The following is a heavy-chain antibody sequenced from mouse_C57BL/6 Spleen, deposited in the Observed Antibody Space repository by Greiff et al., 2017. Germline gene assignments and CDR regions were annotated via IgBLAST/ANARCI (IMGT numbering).Heavy chain of an antibody. D-gene: IGHD3-2*02. CDR3: ARDSSGYYYFDY. CDR2: IYPRSGNT. CDR1: GYTFPSSG. V-gene: IGHV1-81*01. J-gene: IGHJ2*01. Sequence: VQLQESGPELVKPGDSVKISCKASGYTFPSSGISWVKQRTGQGLEWIGEIYPRSGNTYYNEKFKGKATLTADKSGSTEFMELRSLTSENATVYFCARDSSGYYYFDYWGQGTTLTVSS.